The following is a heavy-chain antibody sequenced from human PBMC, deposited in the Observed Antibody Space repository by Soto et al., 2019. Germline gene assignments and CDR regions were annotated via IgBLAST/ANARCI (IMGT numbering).Heavy chain of an antibody. D-gene: IGHD4-4*01. J-gene: IGHJ4*02. Sequence: SETLSLTCTVSGGSMSSNYWSWIRQSPAKGLEWIGFVYYGGTNYNPSFESRVTMSVDTPKKQFSLELSDVTAADTAVYYCVSYRGAFYFDHWGQGTLVTVSS. CDR1: GGSMSSNY. CDR2: VYYGGT. V-gene: IGHV4-59*01. CDR3: VSYRGAFYFDH.